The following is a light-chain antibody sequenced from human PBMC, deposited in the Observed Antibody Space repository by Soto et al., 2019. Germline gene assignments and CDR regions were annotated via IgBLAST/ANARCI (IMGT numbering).Light chain of an antibody. CDR1: SSDIGTYNY. J-gene: IGLJ2*01. CDR2: EVR. Sequence: QSALTQPASVSGSPGQSITISCTGTSSDIGTYNYVSWYQQHPGKAPKLLIYEVRHRPSGISNRFSGSKSGNTASLTISGLQADDEAAYYCSSYTSSSTLLLFGGGTKLTVL. CDR3: SSYTSSSTLLL. V-gene: IGLV2-14*01.